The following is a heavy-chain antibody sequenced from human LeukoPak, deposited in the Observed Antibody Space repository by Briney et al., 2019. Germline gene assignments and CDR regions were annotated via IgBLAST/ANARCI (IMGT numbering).Heavy chain of an antibody. CDR1: GFTFSSYA. CDR2: ISYDGSNK. Sequence: GRSLRLSCAASGFTFSSYAMHWVRQAPGKGLEWVAVISYDGSNKYYADSVKGRFTISRDNSKNTLYLQMNSLRAEDTAVYYCAKESLIRSGSYAGSFDYWGQGTLVTVSS. V-gene: IGHV3-30*04. D-gene: IGHD1-26*01. CDR3: AKESLIRSGSYAGSFDY. J-gene: IGHJ4*02.